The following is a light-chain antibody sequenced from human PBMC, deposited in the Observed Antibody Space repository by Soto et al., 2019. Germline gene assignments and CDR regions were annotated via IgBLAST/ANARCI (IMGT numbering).Light chain of an antibody. J-gene: IGKJ2*01. CDR2: ETS. CDR1: QSVSTN. V-gene: IGKV3-15*01. Sequence: EIVMTQSPATLSVSPGERATLSCRASQSVSTNLAWYQHRPGQAPRLLIYETSTRATGIPARFSGSGSGTEFTLTISSLQSEDFAVYYCQQYNTWPYTFGQGTKLEIK. CDR3: QQYNTWPYT.